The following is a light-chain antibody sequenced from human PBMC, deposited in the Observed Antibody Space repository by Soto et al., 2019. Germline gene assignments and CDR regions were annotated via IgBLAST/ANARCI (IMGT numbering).Light chain of an antibody. V-gene: IGKV1-33*01. CDR2: DAA. CDR1: QDIGNF. CDR3: HQYGISPPVT. J-gene: IGKJ5*01. Sequence: QMTQYQSSLSASVGDRVTITCQASQDIGNFLTWYQQKPGRAPVLLIYDAANLATGVPPRFSGSGSGRDFTLTISSLQPEDFAMYYCHQYGISPPVTFGQGTRLAVK.